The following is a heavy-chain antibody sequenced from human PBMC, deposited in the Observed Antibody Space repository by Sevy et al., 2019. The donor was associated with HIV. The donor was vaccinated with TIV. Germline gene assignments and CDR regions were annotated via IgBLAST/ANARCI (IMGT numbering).Heavy chain of an antibody. CDR2: INPNSGGT. V-gene: IGHV1-2*02. J-gene: IGHJ5*02. CDR1: GYTFTDYY. Sequence: ASVKVSCKASGYTFTDYYMYWVRQAPGQGLEWMGWINPNSGGTNYAQKFQGRVNMTRDKSISTAYMELSRLRSDDTAMYYCARDPSRAAEGWFDPWGQGTLVTVSS. CDR3: ARDPSRAAEGWFDP. D-gene: IGHD6-13*01.